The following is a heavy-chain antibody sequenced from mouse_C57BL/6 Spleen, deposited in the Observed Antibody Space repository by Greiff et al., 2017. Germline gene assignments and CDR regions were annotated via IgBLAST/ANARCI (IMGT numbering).Heavy chain of an antibody. Sequence: QVQLQQSGPELVKPGASVKISCKASGYAFSSSWMNWVKQRPGKGLEWIGRIYPGDGDTNYNGKFKGKATLTADKSSSTAYMQLSSLTSEDSAVYFCERSRGNYVGRDYWGQGTSVTVSS. CDR2: IYPGDGDT. CDR3: ERSRGNYVGRDY. J-gene: IGHJ4*01. CDR1: GYAFSSSW. V-gene: IGHV1-82*01. D-gene: IGHD2-1*01.